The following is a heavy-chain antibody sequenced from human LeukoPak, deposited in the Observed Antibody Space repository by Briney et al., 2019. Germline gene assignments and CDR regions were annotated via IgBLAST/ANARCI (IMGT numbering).Heavy chain of an antibody. Sequence: GESLKISCKGSGYSFTSYWIGWVRQMPGKGLEWMGIIYPGDSDTRYSPPFQGQVAVSADKSISTAYLQWSSLKASDTAMYYCARRTAAGYFDYWGQGTLVTVSS. V-gene: IGHV5-51*01. CDR2: IYPGDSDT. CDR1: GYSFTSYW. D-gene: IGHD6-13*01. CDR3: ARRTAAGYFDY. J-gene: IGHJ4*02.